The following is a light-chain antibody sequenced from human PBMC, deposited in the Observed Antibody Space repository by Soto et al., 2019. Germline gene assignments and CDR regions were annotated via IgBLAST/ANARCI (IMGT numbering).Light chain of an antibody. J-gene: IGKJ1*01. Sequence: DIHMTQSPSTLSASVGDRVTITCRASQSISIWLAWYQQKPGKAPNLLIYKTSSLESGVPSRFSGSGSGTEFTLTISSLQPDDFATYYGKHHNNYSWTFGQGTKVEIK. CDR2: KTS. CDR1: QSISIW. V-gene: IGKV1-5*03. CDR3: KHHNNYSWT.